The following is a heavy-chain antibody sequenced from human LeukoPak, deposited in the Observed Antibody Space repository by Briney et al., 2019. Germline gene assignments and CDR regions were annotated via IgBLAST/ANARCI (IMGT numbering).Heavy chain of an antibody. Sequence: PGGSLRLSCAASGFTVSSNYMSWVRQAPGKGLEWVAVIYSGGRAYYADSVKGRFTLSRDNAKNTLYLQMNSLRAEDTAVYYCARTYGKLDYWGQGTLVTVSS. CDR1: GFTVSSNY. J-gene: IGHJ4*02. V-gene: IGHV3-53*01. CDR2: IYSGGRA. D-gene: IGHD4-17*01. CDR3: ARTYGKLDY.